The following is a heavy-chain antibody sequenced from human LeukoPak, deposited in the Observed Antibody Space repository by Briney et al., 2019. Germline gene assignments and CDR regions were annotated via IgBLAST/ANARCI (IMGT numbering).Heavy chain of an antibody. D-gene: IGHD3-10*01. Sequence: SQTLSLTCTVSGGSISSGSYYWSWIRQPAGKGLEWIGRIYTSGSTNYNPSLKSRVTISVDTSKNQFSLKLSSVTAADTAVYYCARAGSDWYFDPWGRGTLVTVSS. V-gene: IGHV4-61*02. CDR1: GGSISSGSYY. CDR3: ARAGSDWYFDP. J-gene: IGHJ2*01. CDR2: IYTSGST.